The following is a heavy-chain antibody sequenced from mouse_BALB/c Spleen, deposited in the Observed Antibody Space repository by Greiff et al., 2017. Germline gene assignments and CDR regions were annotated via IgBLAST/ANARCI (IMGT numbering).Heavy chain of an antibody. CDR1: GDSITSGY. J-gene: IGHJ1*01. Sequence: EVKLQESGPSLVKPSQTLSLTCSVTGDSITSGYWNWIRKFPGNKLEYMGYISYSGSTYYNPSLKSRISITRDTSKNQYYLQLNSVTTEDTATYYCARYYGNYDWYCDVWGAGTTVTVSS. CDR3: ARYYGNYDWYCDV. CDR2: ISYSGST. V-gene: IGHV3-8*02. D-gene: IGHD2-1*01.